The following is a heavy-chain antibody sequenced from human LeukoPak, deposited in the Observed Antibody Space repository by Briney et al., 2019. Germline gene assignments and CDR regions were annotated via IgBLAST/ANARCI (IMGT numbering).Heavy chain of an antibody. Sequence: GASMKVSCKASGYTFTSYGISWVRQAPGQGLEWMGWISAYNGNTNYAQKLQGRVTMTTDTSTSTAYMELRSLRSDDTAVYYCARGARGEGSSSWPFDYWGQGTLVTVSS. CDR1: GYTFTSYG. CDR2: ISAYNGNT. V-gene: IGHV1-18*01. D-gene: IGHD6-13*01. CDR3: ARGARGEGSSSWPFDY. J-gene: IGHJ4*02.